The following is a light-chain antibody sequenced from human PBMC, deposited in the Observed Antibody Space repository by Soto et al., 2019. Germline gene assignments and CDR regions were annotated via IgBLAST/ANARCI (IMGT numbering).Light chain of an antibody. CDR1: RSDVGAYNY. CDR3: CSYGGGNNFYV. Sequence: QSALTQPASVSGSPGQSIAISCTGTRSDVGAYNYVSWYQHLPDKAPKLIIYEVSKRPSGVPDRFSGSKSGNTASLTVSGLQAEDEGDYYCCSYGGGNNFYVFGTGTKVTV. V-gene: IGLV2-8*01. CDR2: EVS. J-gene: IGLJ1*01.